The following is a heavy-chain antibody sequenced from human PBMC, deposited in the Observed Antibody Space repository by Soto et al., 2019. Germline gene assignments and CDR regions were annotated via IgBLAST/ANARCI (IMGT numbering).Heavy chain of an antibody. D-gene: IGHD2-15*01. V-gene: IGHV1-69*08. J-gene: IGHJ4*02. CDR2: IIPILGIA. CDR1: GGTFSSYT. CDR3: ARDDCSGGSCYS. Sequence: QVQLVQSGAEVKKPGSSVKVSCKACGGTFSSYTISWVRQAPGQGLEWMGRIIPILGIANYAQKFQGRVTITADKSTSTAYMELSSLRSEDTAVYYCARDDCSGGSCYSWGQGTLVTVSS.